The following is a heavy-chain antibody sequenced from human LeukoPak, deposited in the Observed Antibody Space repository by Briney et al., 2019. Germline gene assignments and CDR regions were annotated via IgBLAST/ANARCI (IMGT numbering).Heavy chain of an antibody. V-gene: IGHV1-8*02. CDR3: AREVPDSGWAAYHYYYIDV. J-gene: IGHJ6*03. CDR1: GGTFSSYA. Sequence: ASVKVSCKASGGTFSSYAINWVRQATGQGLEWMGWMNPNSGNTGYAQKFQGRVTMTRNTSISTAYMELSGLRSEDTAVYYCAREVPDSGWAAYHYYYIDVWGKGTTVTISS. CDR2: MNPNSGNT. D-gene: IGHD6-19*01.